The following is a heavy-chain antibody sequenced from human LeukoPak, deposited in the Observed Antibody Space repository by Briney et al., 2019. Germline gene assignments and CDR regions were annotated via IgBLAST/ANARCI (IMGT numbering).Heavy chain of an antibody. CDR3: AGGYSYGYYYFDY. CDR1: GFTFSRNW. CDR2: INSDGSRT. D-gene: IGHD5-18*01. J-gene: IGHJ4*02. Sequence: GGSRRLSCAASGFTFSRNWMHWVRQAPGKGLVWVSGINSDGSRTNYADSVKGRFTISRDNAKNTLYLQMNSLRVEDTAVYYCAGGYSYGYYYFDYWGQGTLVTVSS. V-gene: IGHV3-74*01.